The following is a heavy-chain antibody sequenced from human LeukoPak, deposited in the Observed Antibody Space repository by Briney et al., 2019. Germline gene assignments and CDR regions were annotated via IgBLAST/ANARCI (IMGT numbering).Heavy chain of an antibody. J-gene: IGHJ3*02. CDR2: ISGSGGST. V-gene: IGHV3-23*01. CDR3: AKDSASIAAAEDAFDI. Sequence: PGGSLRLSCAASGFTFSSYAMSWVRQAPGKGLEWVSAISGSGGSTYYADSVKGRFTISRDNSKNTLYLQMNSLRAEDTAVYYCAKDSASIAAAEDAFDIWGQGTMVTVSS. D-gene: IGHD6-13*01. CDR1: GFTFSSYA.